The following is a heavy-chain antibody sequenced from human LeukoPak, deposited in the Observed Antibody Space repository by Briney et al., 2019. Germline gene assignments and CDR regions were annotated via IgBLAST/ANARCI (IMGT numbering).Heavy chain of an antibody. D-gene: IGHD2-2*01. CDR1: GFTFSSHA. CDR2: ISGSGGST. J-gene: IGHJ4*02. V-gene: IGHV3-23*01. CDR3: AKGGGLVVPAARTPFDY. Sequence: GGSLRLSCAASGFTFSSHAMSWVRQAPGKGLEWVSAISGSGGSTYYADSVKGRFTISRDNSKNTLYLQMNSLRAEDTAVYYCAKGGGLVVPAARTPFDYWGQGTLVTVSS.